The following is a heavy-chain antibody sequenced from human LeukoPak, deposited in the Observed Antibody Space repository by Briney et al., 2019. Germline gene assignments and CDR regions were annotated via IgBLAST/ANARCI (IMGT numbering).Heavy chain of an antibody. V-gene: IGHV4-34*01. J-gene: IGHJ3*02. D-gene: IGHD3-3*01. Sequence: PSETLSLTCAVYGGSFSGYYWSWIRQPPGKGLEWIGEINHSGSTNYNPSLKSRVSISVDTSKNQFSLKLSSVTAADTAVYYCARAPGRITIFGVVIAFDIWGQGTMVTVSS. CDR3: ARAPGRITIFGVVIAFDI. CDR2: INHSGST. CDR1: GGSFSGYY.